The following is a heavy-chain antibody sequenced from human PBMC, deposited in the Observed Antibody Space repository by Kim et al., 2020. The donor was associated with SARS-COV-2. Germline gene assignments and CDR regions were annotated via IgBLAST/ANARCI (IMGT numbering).Heavy chain of an antibody. Sequence: DSVKGRFTIPRDKAKNSRYLQMNSLRAEDTAVYYCARTNGDYLRAKWFDPWGQGTLVTVSS. J-gene: IGHJ5*02. V-gene: IGHV3-21*01. CDR3: ARTNGDYLRAKWFDP. D-gene: IGHD4-17*01.